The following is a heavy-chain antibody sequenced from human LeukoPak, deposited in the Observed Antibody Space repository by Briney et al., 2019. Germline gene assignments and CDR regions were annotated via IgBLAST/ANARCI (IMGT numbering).Heavy chain of an antibody. D-gene: IGHD3-10*01. J-gene: IGHJ5*02. Sequence: ASVKVSCKASGYTFTSYYMHWMRQAPGQGLEWMGIINPSGGSTSYAQKFQGRVTMTRDTSTSTVYMELSSLRSEDTAVYYCAREGVTNWFDPWGQGTLVTVSS. CDR3: AREGVTNWFDP. V-gene: IGHV1-46*01. CDR2: INPSGGST. CDR1: GYTFTSYY.